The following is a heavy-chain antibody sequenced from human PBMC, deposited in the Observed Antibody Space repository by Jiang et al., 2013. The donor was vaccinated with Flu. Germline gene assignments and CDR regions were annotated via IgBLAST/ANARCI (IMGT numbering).Heavy chain of an antibody. D-gene: IGHD7-27*01. CDR1: GAFISSGDYY. V-gene: IGHV4-30-4*08. CDR3: ASRPILGPARTSFEH. CDR2: IYYTGLA. J-gene: IGHJ4*02. Sequence: PGLVKSSETLSLTCTVSGAFISSGDYYWSWIRQSPGKGLEWIGYIYYTGLAYYNPSLKSRVTLSVDASKRQFSLTMTGLTAADSAVYYCASRPILGPARTSFEHWGQGTLATVSS.